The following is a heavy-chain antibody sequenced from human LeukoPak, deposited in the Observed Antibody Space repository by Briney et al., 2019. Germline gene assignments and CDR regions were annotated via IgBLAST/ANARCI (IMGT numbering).Heavy chain of an antibody. J-gene: IGHJ4*02. D-gene: IGHD3-22*01. V-gene: IGHV3-48*03. CDR2: ISSSGSTI. Sequence: GGSLRLSCAASGFTFSSYEMNWVRQAPGKGLEWVSYISSSGSTIYYADSVKGRFTISRDNAKNSLYLQMNSLRAEDTAVYYCAPMIVEGNGDYWGQGTLVTVSS. CDR3: APMIVEGNGDY. CDR1: GFTFSSYE.